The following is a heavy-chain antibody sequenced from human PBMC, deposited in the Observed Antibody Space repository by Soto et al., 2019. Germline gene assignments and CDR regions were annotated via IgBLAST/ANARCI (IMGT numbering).Heavy chain of an antibody. Sequence: PSETRSLTCAVSGGSISSSNWWSWVRQPPGKGLEWIGEIYHSGSTNYNPSLKSRVTISVDKSKNQFSLKLSSVTAADTAVYYCARDERSSSWYVRYYGMDVWGQGTTVTVSS. V-gene: IGHV4-4*02. CDR2: IYHSGST. CDR1: GGSISSSNW. J-gene: IGHJ6*02. D-gene: IGHD6-13*01. CDR3: ARDERSSSWYVRYYGMDV.